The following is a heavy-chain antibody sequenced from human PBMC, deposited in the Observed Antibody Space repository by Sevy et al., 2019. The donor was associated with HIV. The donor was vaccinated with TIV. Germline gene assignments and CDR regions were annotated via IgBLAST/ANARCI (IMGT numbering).Heavy chain of an antibody. CDR1: GFTFSSYW. V-gene: IGHV3-74*01. CDR3: ARDSGRSPFDY. Sequence: GESLRLSCAASGFTFSSYWMHWVRQAPGKGLVWVSRINSDGSSTSYADSVKGRFTISRDNAKNTLYLQMNSLRAEDTAVYYCARDSGRSPFDYWGQGTLVTVSS. D-gene: IGHD3-3*01. CDR2: INSDGSST. J-gene: IGHJ4*02.